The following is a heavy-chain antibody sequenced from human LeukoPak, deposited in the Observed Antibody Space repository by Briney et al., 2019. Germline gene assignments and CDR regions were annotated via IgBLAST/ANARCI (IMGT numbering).Heavy chain of an antibody. CDR1: GFTFSSYA. Sequence: PGGSLRLSCAASGFTFSSYAMSWVRQAPGKGLEWVSAISTSGGSTYYADSVKGRFTISRDNSKNTLYLQMNSLRAEDTAVYYCARVTSRGVRGGPNDYWGQGTLVTVSS. D-gene: IGHD3-10*02. J-gene: IGHJ4*02. V-gene: IGHV3-23*01. CDR2: ISTSGGST. CDR3: ARVTSRGVRGGPNDY.